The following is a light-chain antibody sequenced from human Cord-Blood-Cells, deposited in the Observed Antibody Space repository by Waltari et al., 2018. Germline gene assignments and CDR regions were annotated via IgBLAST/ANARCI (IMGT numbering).Light chain of an antibody. CDR3: SSYTSSSTLDVV. V-gene: IGLV2-14*01. CDR2: DVS. CDR1: SRYVGGYNY. J-gene: IGLJ2*01. Sequence: QSALTQPASVSGSPGQSITIPCTGTSRYVGGYNYVSLYQQHPGKAPKLMIYDVSKRPSGVSNRFSGSKSGNPASLTISGLQAEDEADYYCSSYTSSSTLDVVFGGGTKLTVL.